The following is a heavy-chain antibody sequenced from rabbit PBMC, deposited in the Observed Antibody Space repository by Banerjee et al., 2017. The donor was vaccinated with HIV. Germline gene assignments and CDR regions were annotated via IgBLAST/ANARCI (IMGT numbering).Heavy chain of an antibody. Sequence: QEQLEESGGDLVKPEGSLTITCTASGFSFSNKYVMCWVRQAPGKGLEWIGCINSSSRNVVYASWATGRFTISKTSSPTVALQMTSLTAADTATYFCARVRYTISTGYYFAFDPRGPGTLVTVS. CDR2: INSSSRNV. CDR1: GFSFSNKYV. J-gene: IGHJ2*01. D-gene: IGHD1-1*01. CDR3: ARVRYTISTGYYFAFDP. V-gene: IGHV1S45*01.